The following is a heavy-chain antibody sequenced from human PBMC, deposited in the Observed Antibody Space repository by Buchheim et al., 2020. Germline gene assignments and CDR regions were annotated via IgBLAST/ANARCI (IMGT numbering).Heavy chain of an antibody. CDR2: ISPDGTAS. D-gene: IGHD2-15*01. CDR1: RFVFSGYW. Sequence: EVQLVESGGGSMQPGGSLRLSCTASRFVFSGYWVHWVRQAPGKGLVWVSHISPDGTASTYADSVEDRFTISRDNAENTIYLQMNGVRVEDTALYYCSRGFQAAFDYWGQGT. CDR3: SRGFQAAFDY. V-gene: IGHV3-74*01. J-gene: IGHJ4*02.